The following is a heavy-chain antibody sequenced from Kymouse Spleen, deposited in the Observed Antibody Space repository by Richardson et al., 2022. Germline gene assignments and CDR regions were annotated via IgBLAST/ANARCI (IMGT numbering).Heavy chain of an antibody. CDR1: GGSISSSSYY. CDR3: ARHRGTGGLFDY. V-gene: IGHV4-39*01. CDR2: IYYSGST. Sequence: QLQLQESGPGLVKPSETLSLTCTVSGGSISSSSYYWGWIRQPPGKGLEWIGSIYYSGSTYYNPSLKSRVTISVDTSKNQFSLKLSSVTAADTAVYYCARHRGTGGLFDYWGQGTLVTVSS. J-gene: IGHJ4*02. D-gene: IGHD7-27*02.